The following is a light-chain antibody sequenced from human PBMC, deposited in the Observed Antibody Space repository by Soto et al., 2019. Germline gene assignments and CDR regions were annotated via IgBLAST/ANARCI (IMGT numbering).Light chain of an antibody. Sequence: ESVLTQSPGTLSMSPGERATLSCRASQSVSSSYSAWYQQKPGQAPRLLIYGASRRATGIPDRFSGSGSGTDFTLTISRLEPADFAVYYCQQYGSSPLTFGPGTKVDIK. CDR1: QSVSSSY. CDR3: QQYGSSPLT. V-gene: IGKV3-20*01. CDR2: GAS. J-gene: IGKJ3*01.